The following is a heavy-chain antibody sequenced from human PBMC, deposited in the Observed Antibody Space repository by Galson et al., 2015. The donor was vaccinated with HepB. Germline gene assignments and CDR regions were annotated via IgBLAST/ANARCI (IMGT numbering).Heavy chain of an antibody. J-gene: IGHJ2*01. D-gene: IGHD6-19*01. Sequence: SLRLSCAASGLTFSSYSMNWVRQAPGKGLEWVSYISSSSSTIYYADSVKGRFTISRDNAKNSLYPQMNSLRAEDTAVYYCARESPPPYSSGSTRYWYFDLWGRGTLVTVSS. V-gene: IGHV3-48*04. CDR2: ISSSSSTI. CDR3: ARESPPPYSSGSTRYWYFDL. CDR1: GLTFSSYS.